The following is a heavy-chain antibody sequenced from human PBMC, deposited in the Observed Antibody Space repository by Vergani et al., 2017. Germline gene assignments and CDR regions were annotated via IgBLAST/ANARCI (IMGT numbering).Heavy chain of an antibody. J-gene: IGHJ4*02. CDR1: GSSISSYY. V-gene: IGHV4-59*08. Sequence: QVQLQESGPGLVKPSETLSLTCTVSGSSISSYYWSWIRQPPGKGLEWIGYIYYSGSTNYNPSLKSRVTISVDTSKNQFSLKLSSVTAADTAVYYCARVGYSYGYGLFDYWGQGTLVTVSS. D-gene: IGHD5-18*01. CDR3: ARVGYSYGYGLFDY. CDR2: IYYSGST.